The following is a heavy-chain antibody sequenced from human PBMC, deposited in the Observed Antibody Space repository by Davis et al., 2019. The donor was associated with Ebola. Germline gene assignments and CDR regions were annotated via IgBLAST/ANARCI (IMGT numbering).Heavy chain of an antibody. Sequence: GGSLRLSCAASGFTFSSYSMNWVRQAPGKGLEWVSSISSSSSYIYYADSVKGRFTISRDNAKNSLYLQMNSLRAEDTAVYYCARGLSIAAAHYYYYGMDVWGQGTTVTVSS. J-gene: IGHJ6*02. D-gene: IGHD6-13*01. CDR2: ISSSSSYI. V-gene: IGHV3-21*01. CDR3: ARGLSIAAAHYYYYGMDV. CDR1: GFTFSSYS.